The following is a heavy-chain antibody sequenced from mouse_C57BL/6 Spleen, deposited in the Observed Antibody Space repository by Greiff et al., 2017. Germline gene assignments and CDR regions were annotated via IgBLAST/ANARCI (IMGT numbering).Heavy chain of an antibody. D-gene: IGHD1-1*01. CDR1: GYTFTSYW. CDR2: IDPSDSET. V-gene: IGHV1-52*01. CDR3: ARRDYYGSSYWYFDV. J-gene: IGHJ1*03. Sequence: VQLQQPGAELVRPGSSVKLSCKASGYTFTSYWMHWVKQRPIQGLEWIGNIDPSDSETHYNQKFKDKATLTVDKSSSTAYMQLSSLPSEDSAVYYCARRDYYGSSYWYFDVWGTGTTVTVAS.